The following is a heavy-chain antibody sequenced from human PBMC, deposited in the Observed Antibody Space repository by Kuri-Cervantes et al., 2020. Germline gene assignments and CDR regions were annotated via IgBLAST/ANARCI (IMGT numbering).Heavy chain of an antibody. CDR3: AKEPYYYNLFDY. CDR2: ISGSGGGT. CDR1: GFTFSDYY. D-gene: IGHD3-10*01. V-gene: IGHV3-23*01. Sequence: GGSLRLSCAASGFTFSDYYMSWIRQAPGKGLEWVSAISGSGGGTYYADSVKGRFTISRDNSKNTLYLQMNSLRAEDTAVYYCAKEPYYYNLFDYWGQGTLVTVSS. J-gene: IGHJ4*02.